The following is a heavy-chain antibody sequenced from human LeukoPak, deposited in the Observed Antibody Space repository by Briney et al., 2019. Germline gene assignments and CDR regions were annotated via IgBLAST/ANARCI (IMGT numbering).Heavy chain of an antibody. CDR3: ARANSREHIVVVTAIPVFDY. D-gene: IGHD2-21*02. Sequence: SETLSLTCAVYGGSFSGYYWSWIRQPPGKGLEWIGEINHSGSTNYNPSLKSRVTISVDTSKNQFSLKLSSVTAADTAVYYCARANSREHIVVVTAIPVFDYWGQGTLVTDSS. CDR1: GGSFSGYY. J-gene: IGHJ4*02. CDR2: INHSGST. V-gene: IGHV4-34*01.